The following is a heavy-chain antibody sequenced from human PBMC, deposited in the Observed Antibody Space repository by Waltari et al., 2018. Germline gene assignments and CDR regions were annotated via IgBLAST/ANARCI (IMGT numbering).Heavy chain of an antibody. V-gene: IGHV4-34*01. D-gene: IGHD3-9*01. CDR2: INHSGST. J-gene: IGHJ4*02. Sequence: QVQLQQWGAGLLKPSETLSLTCAVYGGSFSGYYWSWIRQPPGKGLEWIGEINHSGSTNYNPSLKSRVTISVDTSKNQFSLKLSSVTAADTAVYYCARAPPFYDILTGYRPIFYFDYWGQGTLVTVSS. CDR3: ARAPPFYDILTGYRPIFYFDY. CDR1: GGSFSGYY.